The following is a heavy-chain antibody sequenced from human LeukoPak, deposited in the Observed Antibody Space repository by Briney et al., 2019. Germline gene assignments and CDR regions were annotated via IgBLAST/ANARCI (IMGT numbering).Heavy chain of an antibody. V-gene: IGHV4-34*01. CDR1: GGSFSGYY. CDR3: ARRGRDYVWGSYRYTGNWFDP. D-gene: IGHD3-16*02. CDR2: INHSGST. J-gene: IGHJ5*02. Sequence: PSETLSLTCAVYGGSFSGYYWSWIRQLPGKGLEWIGEINHSGSTNYNPSLKSRVTISVDTSKNQFSLKLSSVTAADTAVYYCARRGRDYVWGSYRYTGNWFDPWGQGTLVTVSS.